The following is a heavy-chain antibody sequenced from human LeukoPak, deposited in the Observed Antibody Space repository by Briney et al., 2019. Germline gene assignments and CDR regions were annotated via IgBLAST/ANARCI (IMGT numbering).Heavy chain of an antibody. CDR3: ATVNYYDSSGYKGDYFDY. Sequence: ASVKVSCKASGYTFTSYYMHWVRQAPGQGLEWMGWINPNSGGTNYAQKFQGRVTMTRDTSISTAYMELSRLRSDDTAVYYCATVNYYDSSGYKGDYFDYWGQGTLVTVSS. CDR2: INPNSGGT. CDR1: GYTFTSYY. D-gene: IGHD3-22*01. J-gene: IGHJ4*02. V-gene: IGHV1-2*02.